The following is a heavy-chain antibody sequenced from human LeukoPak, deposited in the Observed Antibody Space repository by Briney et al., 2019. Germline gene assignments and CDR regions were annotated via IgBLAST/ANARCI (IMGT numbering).Heavy chain of an antibody. Sequence: GASVKVSCKASGYTFTVYYMHWVRQAPGQGLEWMGWINPNSGVTNYAQRFQGRVTMTRDTSIGTAYMDLSRLTSDDTAVYYCAKEGLGNGFDYWGQGTLVTVSS. CDR3: AKEGLGNGFDY. D-gene: IGHD2-8*01. CDR1: GYTFTVYY. V-gene: IGHV1-2*02. J-gene: IGHJ4*02. CDR2: INPNSGVT.